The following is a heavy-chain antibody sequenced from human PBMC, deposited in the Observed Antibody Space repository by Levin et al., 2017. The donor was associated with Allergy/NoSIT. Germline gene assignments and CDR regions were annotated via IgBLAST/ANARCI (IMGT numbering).Heavy chain of an antibody. CDR2: ISSDAVNE. Sequence: GESLKISCAATGFIFSQYGIHWVRQAPGKGLEWLSLISSDAVNEKYADSVKGRFTISRDNSRNTVYLQMNTLRTEDTAVYYCARDLFAAFSSCWVSDSLDIWGQGTVVTVSS. J-gene: IGHJ3*02. CDR3: ARDLFAAFSSCWVSDSLDI. D-gene: IGHD3-22*01. CDR1: GFIFSQYG. V-gene: IGHV3-30*03.